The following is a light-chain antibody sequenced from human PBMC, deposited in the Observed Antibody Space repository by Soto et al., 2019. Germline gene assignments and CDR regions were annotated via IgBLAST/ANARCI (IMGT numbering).Light chain of an antibody. CDR1: QSVSRN. Sequence: EIVLTQSPVTLSLSPGERATLSCRASQSVSRNLAWYQQKPGQAPRLLIYDASTRATGTPARFSGSGSGTKFTLSISSLQSEDFAVYYCQQYNNWPITFGQGTRLENK. V-gene: IGKV3D-15*01. J-gene: IGKJ5*01. CDR2: DAS. CDR3: QQYNNWPIT.